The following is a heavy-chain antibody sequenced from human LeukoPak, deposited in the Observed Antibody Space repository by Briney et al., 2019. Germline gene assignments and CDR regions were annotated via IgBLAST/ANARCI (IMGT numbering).Heavy chain of an antibody. V-gene: IGHV4-59*07. D-gene: IGHD1-26*01. J-gene: IGHJ4*02. CDR2: ISYSGST. CDR3: ARTTTSFDD. Sequence: SDTLSLTCTVSGGSISSYYWSWIRQPPGKGLEWIGYISYSGSTNYNPSLKSRVTISLDTSKNQFSLNLSSVTAADTAVYYCARTTTSFDDWGQGTLVTVSS. CDR1: GGSISSYY.